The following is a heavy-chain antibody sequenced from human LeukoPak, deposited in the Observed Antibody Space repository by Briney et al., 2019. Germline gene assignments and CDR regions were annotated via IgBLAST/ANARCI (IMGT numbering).Heavy chain of an antibody. CDR3: ARLVYGSGSHDY. CDR2: IYYSGST. J-gene: IGHJ4*02. Sequence: SETLSFTCTVSGGSISSYYWSWIRQPPGKGLEWIGYIYYSGSTNYNPSLKSRVTISVDTSKNQFSLKLSSVTAADTAVYYCARLVYGSGSHDYWGQGTLVTVSS. D-gene: IGHD3-10*01. CDR1: GGSISSYY. V-gene: IGHV4-59*01.